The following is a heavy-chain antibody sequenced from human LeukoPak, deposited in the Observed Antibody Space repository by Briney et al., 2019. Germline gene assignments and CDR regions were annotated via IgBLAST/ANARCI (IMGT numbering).Heavy chain of an antibody. CDR1: GFTFSSYA. CDR2: ISGSGGST. D-gene: IGHD3-10*01. CDR3: AKVMGSGSYYVFDY. V-gene: IGHV3-23*01. J-gene: IGHJ4*02. Sequence: GGSLRLSCAAFGFTFSSYAMSWVRQAPGKGLEWVAAISGSGGSTYYADSVKGRFTISRDNSKNTLYLQMNSLRAEDTAVYYCAKVMGSGSYYVFDYWGQGTLVTVSS.